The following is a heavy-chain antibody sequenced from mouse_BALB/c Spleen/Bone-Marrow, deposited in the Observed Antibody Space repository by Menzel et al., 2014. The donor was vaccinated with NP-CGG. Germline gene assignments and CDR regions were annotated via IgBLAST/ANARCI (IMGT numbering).Heavy chain of an antibody. J-gene: IGHJ4*01. CDR3: ARELGHYAMDY. Sequence: QVQLKDPGPGLVAPSQSLSITCTVSGFSLTGYGVNWVRQPPGKGLEWLGMIWGDGSTDYNSALKSRLSISKDNSKSQVFLKMNSLQTDDTARYYCARELGHYAMDYWGQGTSVTVSS. D-gene: IGHD4-1*01. V-gene: IGHV2-6-7*01. CDR1: GFSLTGYG. CDR2: IWGDGST.